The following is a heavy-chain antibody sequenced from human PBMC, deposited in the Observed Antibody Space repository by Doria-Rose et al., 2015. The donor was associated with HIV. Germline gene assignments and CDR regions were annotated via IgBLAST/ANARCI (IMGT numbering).Heavy chain of an antibody. J-gene: IGHJ3*01. CDR2: INHSGTT. Sequence: NPSETRSLTCAVSGASFSGYYWSWIRQPPGKGLEWIAEINHSGTTNYNPSLKSRVTISVDTSKNQFSLNLTSVTAADTAVYYGARQRGLDAFDVWGQGTIITVSS. CDR1: GASFSGYY. V-gene: IGHV4-34*01. CDR3: ARQRGLDAFDV.